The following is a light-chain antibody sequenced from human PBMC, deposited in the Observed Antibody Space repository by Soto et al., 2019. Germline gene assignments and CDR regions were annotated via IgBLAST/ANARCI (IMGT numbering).Light chain of an antibody. J-gene: IGKJ2*01. CDR3: QKCGSPLYT. CDR2: AAS. CDR1: QSVSSSY. Sequence: DIVLTQSPGTLSLSPGERVTLSCRASQSVSSSYLAWYQQKRGQAPRLLIYAASNRATGISDRFSGSGSGTDFTLTISRLEHEDFAVYYCQKCGSPLYTFGQGTKLEIK. V-gene: IGKV3-20*01.